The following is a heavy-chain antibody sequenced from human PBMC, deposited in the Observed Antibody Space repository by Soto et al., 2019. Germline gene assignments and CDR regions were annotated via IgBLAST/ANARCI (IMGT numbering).Heavy chain of an antibody. CDR2: IYYSGST. V-gene: IGHV4-39*01. D-gene: IGHD6-6*01. CDR1: GGSISSSNYY. Sequence: QLQLQESGPGLVKPSETLSLTCTVSGGSISSSNYYWGWIRQPPGKGLEWIGNIYYSGSTYYNPSLKSRVTISVDTSKKQFSLKLSSVTAADTAVYFCAVYSTSSGWFDPWGQGTLVTVSS. CDR3: AVYSTSSGWFDP. J-gene: IGHJ5*02.